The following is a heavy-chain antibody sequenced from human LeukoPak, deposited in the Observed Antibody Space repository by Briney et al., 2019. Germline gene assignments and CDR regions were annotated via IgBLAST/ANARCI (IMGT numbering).Heavy chain of an antibody. CDR1: GGSISSGSYY. D-gene: IGHD3-22*01. Sequence: NPSQTLSLTCTVSGGSISSGSYYWSWIRQPAGKGLEWIGRIYTSGSTNYNPSLKSRVTISVDTSKNQFSLKLSSVTAADTAVYYCATYSGYYPYDAFDIWGQGTMVTVSS. J-gene: IGHJ3*02. CDR3: ATYSGYYPYDAFDI. V-gene: IGHV4-61*02. CDR2: IYTSGST.